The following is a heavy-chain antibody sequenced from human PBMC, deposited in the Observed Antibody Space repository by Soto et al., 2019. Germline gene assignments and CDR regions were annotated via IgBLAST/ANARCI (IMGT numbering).Heavy chain of an antibody. CDR2: ISDDGYTI. V-gene: IGHV3-11*01. CDR3: AKPLSPSSSSYIDY. J-gene: IGHJ4*02. D-gene: IGHD3-22*01. Sequence: PGGSLRLSCATSGFTFSDFYMSWVRQAPGKGPEWVSYISDDGYTIYYADSVKGRFTISRDNAKNSLDLQMTNLRAEDTAVYYSAKPLSPSSSSYIDYWAQGPLVTVSS. CDR1: GFTFSDFY.